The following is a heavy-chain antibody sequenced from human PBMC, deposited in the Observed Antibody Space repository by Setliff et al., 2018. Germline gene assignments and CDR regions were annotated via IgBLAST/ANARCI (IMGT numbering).Heavy chain of an antibody. CDR1: GGSISSGSYY. CDR3: RFWSGYYKNDY. Sequence: SETLSLTCTVSGGSISSGSYYWGWIRQAPGKGLEWIGTAHQSGTTFYNPSLKGRVTMSVDTSKSQFSLKLSSVTAADAAVYYCRFWSGYYKNDYWGQGTLVTVSS. V-gene: IGHV4-39*07. CDR2: AHQSGTT. D-gene: IGHD3-3*01. J-gene: IGHJ4*02.